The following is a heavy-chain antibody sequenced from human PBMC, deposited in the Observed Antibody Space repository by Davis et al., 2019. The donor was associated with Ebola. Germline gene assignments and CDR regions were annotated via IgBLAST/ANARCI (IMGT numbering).Heavy chain of an antibody. J-gene: IGHJ6*02. CDR2: ISWDGGST. D-gene: IGHD3-9*01. V-gene: IGHV3-43*01. CDR1: GFTFDDYT. CDR3: AKALGIDWLLSGTYYYGMDV. Sequence: GESLKISCAASGFTFDDYTMHWVRQAPGKGLEWVSLISWDGGSTYYADSVKGRFTISRDNSKNTLYLQMNSLRAEDTAVYYCAKALGIDWLLSGTYYYGMDVWGQGTTVTVSS.